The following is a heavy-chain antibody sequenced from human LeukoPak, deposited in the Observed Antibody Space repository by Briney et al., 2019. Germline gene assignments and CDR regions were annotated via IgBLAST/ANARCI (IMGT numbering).Heavy chain of an antibody. CDR3: AKDRNYYDSSDL. D-gene: IGHD3-22*01. Sequence: GGSLRLSRAASGFTFSSYGMHWVRQAPGKGLEWVAFIRYDGSNKYYADSVKGRFTISRDNSKNTLYLQMNSLRAEDTAVYYCAKDRNYYDSSDLWGQGTLVTVSS. CDR1: GFTFSSYG. J-gene: IGHJ5*02. V-gene: IGHV3-30*02. CDR2: IRYDGSNK.